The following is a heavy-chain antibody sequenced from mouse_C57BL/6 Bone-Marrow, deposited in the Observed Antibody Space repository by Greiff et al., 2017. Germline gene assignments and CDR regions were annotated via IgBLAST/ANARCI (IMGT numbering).Heavy chain of an antibody. J-gene: IGHJ3*01. CDR1: GYTFTSYW. Sequence: QVQLQQSGAELAKPGASVKLSCKASGYTFTSYWMHWVKQRPGQGLEWIGYINPSSGYTKYNQKFKDKATLTADKSSSTAYMQLSSLTYEDSAVYYCARVNTGTRPWFAYWGQGTLVTVSA. CDR3: ARVNTGTRPWFAY. D-gene: IGHD4-1*01. V-gene: IGHV1-7*01. CDR2: INPSSGYT.